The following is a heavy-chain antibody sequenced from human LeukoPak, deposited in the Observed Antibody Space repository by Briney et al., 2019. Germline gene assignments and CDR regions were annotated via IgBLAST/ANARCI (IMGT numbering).Heavy chain of an antibody. J-gene: IGHJ4*02. Sequence: GGSLRLSCAASGFTFSSYGMHRVRQAPGKGLEWVAVISYDGSNKYYADSVKGRFTISRDNSKNTLYLQMNSLRAEDTAVYYCATVGVVVPAAMAYWGQGTLVTVSS. CDR1: GFTFSSYG. D-gene: IGHD2-2*01. V-gene: IGHV3-30*03. CDR2: ISYDGSNK. CDR3: ATVGVVVPAAMAY.